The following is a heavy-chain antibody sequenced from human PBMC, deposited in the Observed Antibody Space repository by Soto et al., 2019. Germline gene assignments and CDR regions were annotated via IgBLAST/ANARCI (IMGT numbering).Heavy chain of an antibody. V-gene: IGHV3-21*01. CDR3: ARVSAAAAGTEIYYYGMDV. D-gene: IGHD6-13*01. CDR1: GFTFSSYS. Sequence: GGSLRLSCAASGFTFSSYSMNWVRQAPGKGLEWVSSISSSSSYIYYADSVKGRFTISRDNAKNSLYLQMNSLRAEDTAVYYCARVSAAAAGTEIYYYGMDVWGQGTTVTVSS. J-gene: IGHJ6*02. CDR2: ISSSSSYI.